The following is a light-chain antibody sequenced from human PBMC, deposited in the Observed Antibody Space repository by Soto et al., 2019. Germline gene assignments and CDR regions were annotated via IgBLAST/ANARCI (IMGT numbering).Light chain of an antibody. CDR1: QSVSSN. J-gene: IGKJ1*01. Sequence: EIVMTQFTATLSVSTGERATLSGRASQSVSSNLAWYQQKPGHAPRLLIYGASTRATGIPARFSGSVSGTDFTLTISSLQSEDFAVYYCQQYNNWPLWTVGQGTKVDSK. CDR3: QQYNNWPLWT. V-gene: IGKV3-15*01. CDR2: GAS.